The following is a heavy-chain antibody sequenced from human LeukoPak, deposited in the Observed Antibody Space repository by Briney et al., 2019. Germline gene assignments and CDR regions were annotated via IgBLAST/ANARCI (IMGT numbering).Heavy chain of an antibody. Sequence: GGSLRLSCAASGFTFSSYSMNWVRQAPGEGLEWVSYISSSSSTIYYADSVKGRFTISRVNTKNSLYLQMNSLRDEDTAVYYCASRRARAVAFDIWGQGTMVTVSS. D-gene: IGHD6-19*01. CDR2: ISSSSSTI. CDR3: ASRRARAVAFDI. J-gene: IGHJ3*02. V-gene: IGHV3-48*02. CDR1: GFTFSSYS.